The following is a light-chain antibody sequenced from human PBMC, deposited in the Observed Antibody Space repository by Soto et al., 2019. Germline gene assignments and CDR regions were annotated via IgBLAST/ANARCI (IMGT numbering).Light chain of an antibody. Sequence: QSVLTQPASVSGCPGQSITISCTGTSSDVGGYNYVSWYQQHPGKAPKLMIYDVSNRPSGVSNRFSGSKSGNTASLTISGLQAEDEADYSCSSYTSSSTLNVFGTGTRVTVL. CDR3: SSYTSSSTLNV. J-gene: IGLJ1*01. V-gene: IGLV2-14*01. CDR1: SSDVGGYNY. CDR2: DVS.